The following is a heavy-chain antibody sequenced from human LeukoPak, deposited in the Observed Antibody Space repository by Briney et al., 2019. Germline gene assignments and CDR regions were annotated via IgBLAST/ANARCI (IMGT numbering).Heavy chain of an antibody. J-gene: IGHJ3*02. CDR2: IYHSGST. D-gene: IGHD3-10*01. V-gene: IGHV4-4*02. CDR3: ATHLVAPLQMYYYGSGSYDRAFDI. Sequence: SGTLSLTCAVSGGSISSSNWWSWVRQPPGKGLEWIGEIYHSGSTNYNPSLKSRVTISVDKSKNQFSLKLSSVTAADTAVYYCATHLVAPLQMYYYGSGSYDRAFDIWGQGTMVTVSS. CDR1: GGSISSSNW.